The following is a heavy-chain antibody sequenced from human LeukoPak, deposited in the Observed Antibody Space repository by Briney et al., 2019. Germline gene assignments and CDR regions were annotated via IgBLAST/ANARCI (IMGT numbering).Heavy chain of an antibody. Sequence: ASVKVSCKASGYTFTTYGITWVRQAPGQGLEWMGWISGYNGNTDYAQKFQGRVTMTTDTSTSTAYVELRRLRSDDTAVYYCARKRVIAAGWFDPWGQGTLVTVSS. J-gene: IGHJ5*02. CDR3: ARKRVIAAGWFDP. V-gene: IGHV1-18*01. D-gene: IGHD6-25*01. CDR1: GYTFTTYG. CDR2: ISGYNGNT.